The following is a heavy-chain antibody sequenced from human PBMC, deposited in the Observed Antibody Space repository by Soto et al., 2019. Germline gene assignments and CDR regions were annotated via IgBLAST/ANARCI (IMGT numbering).Heavy chain of an antibody. CDR3: VVEYSSSSGAFDI. J-gene: IGHJ3*02. D-gene: IGHD6-6*01. CDR2: ISGSGGST. Sequence: GGSLRLSCAASGFTFSSYAMSWVRQAPGKGLEWVSAISGSGGSTYYADSVKGRFTISRDNSKNTLYLQMNSLRAEDTAVYYCVVEYSSSSGAFDIWGQGTMVTVSS. CDR1: GFTFSSYA. V-gene: IGHV3-23*01.